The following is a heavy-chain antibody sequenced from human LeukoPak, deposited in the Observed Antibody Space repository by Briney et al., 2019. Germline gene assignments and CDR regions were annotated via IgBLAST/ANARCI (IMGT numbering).Heavy chain of an antibody. D-gene: IGHD3-3*01. J-gene: IGHJ6*02. CDR1: GGSISSYY. V-gene: IGHV4-59*08. Sequence: SETLSLTCTVSGGSISSYYWSWIRQPPGKGLEWIGYIYYSGSTNYNPSLKSRVTISVDTSKNQFSLKLSPVTAADTAVYYCASGSPGYYDFWSGYSKSYYYYGMDVWGQGTTVTVSS. CDR2: IYYSGST. CDR3: ASGSPGYYDFWSGYSKSYYYYGMDV.